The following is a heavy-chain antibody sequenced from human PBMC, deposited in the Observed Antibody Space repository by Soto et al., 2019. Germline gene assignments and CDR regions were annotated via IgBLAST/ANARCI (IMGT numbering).Heavy chain of an antibody. CDR2: MNPNSGNT. V-gene: IGHV1-8*01. D-gene: IGHD4-17*01. CDR1: GYTFASYD. J-gene: IGHJ6*02. CDR3: ARLYGDSGYYYYGMDV. Sequence: GASVKVSCKASGYTFASYDINWVRQATGQGLEWMGWMNPNSGNTGYAQKFQGRVTMTRNTSISTAYMELSSLRSEDTAVYYCARLYGDSGYYYYGMDVWGQGTTVTVSS.